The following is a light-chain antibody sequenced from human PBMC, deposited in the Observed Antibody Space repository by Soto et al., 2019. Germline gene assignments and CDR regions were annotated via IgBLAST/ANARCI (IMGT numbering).Light chain of an antibody. Sequence: EIVMTQSPATLSVSPGERATLSCRASQSVSSYLAWYQQKPGQAPRLLIYGASRRATGIPDRFSGSGSGTDFTLTISSREPEDSAVYYCQQRHMCPITFGQGTRLEIK. CDR1: QSVSSY. J-gene: IGKJ5*01. CDR2: GAS. V-gene: IGKV3-11*01. CDR3: QQRHMCPIT.